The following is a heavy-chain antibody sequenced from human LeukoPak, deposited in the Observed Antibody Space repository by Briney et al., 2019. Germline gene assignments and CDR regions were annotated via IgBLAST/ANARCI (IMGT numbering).Heavy chain of an antibody. Sequence: ASVKVSCKASGGTFSSYAISWVRQAPGQGLEWMGIINPSGGSTSYAQKFQGRVTMTRDMSTSTVYMELSSLRSEDTAVYYCARESIDAFDIWGQGTMVTVSS. J-gene: IGHJ3*02. CDR3: ARESIDAFDI. CDR1: GGTFSSYA. D-gene: IGHD3-10*01. V-gene: IGHV1-46*01. CDR2: INPSGGST.